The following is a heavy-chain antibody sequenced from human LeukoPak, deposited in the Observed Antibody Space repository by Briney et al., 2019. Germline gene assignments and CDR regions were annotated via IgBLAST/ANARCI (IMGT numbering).Heavy chain of an antibody. J-gene: IGHJ4*02. V-gene: IGHV3-9*01. CDR1: GFTFYDYA. Sequence: PGGSLRLSCAASGFTFYDYAMHWVRHAPGKGLEWVSGISWNSGSIGYADSVKGRFTISRDNAKNSLYLQMNSLRAEDTALYYCAKDGNYDILTGYLDYWGQGTLVTVSS. CDR3: AKDGNYDILTGYLDY. D-gene: IGHD3-9*01. CDR2: ISWNSGSI.